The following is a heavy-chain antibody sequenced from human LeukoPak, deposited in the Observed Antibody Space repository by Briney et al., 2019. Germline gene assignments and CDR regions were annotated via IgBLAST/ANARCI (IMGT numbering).Heavy chain of an antibody. V-gene: IGHV3-23*01. Sequence: GGSLRLSCAASGLTFSSHPMSWVRQAPGKGLEWVSAISGSGSRTYYADSVKGRFTISRDNSKNTLYLQMNSLRAEDTAVYYCASRATVTTDRFWFDPWGQGTLVTVSS. D-gene: IGHD4-11*01. CDR3: ASRATVTTDRFWFDP. CDR2: ISGSGSRT. J-gene: IGHJ5*02. CDR1: GLTFSSHP.